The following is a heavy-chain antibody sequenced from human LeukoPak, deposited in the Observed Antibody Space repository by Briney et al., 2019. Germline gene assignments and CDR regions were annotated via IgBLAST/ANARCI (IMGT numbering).Heavy chain of an antibody. V-gene: IGHV3-21*01. Sequence: PGGSLRLSCAASGFTFSSYSMNWVRQAPGKGLEWVSSISSSSSYIYYADSVKGRFTIPRDNAKNSLYLQMNSLRAEDTAVYYCARGNVAAAGRKYYDYWGQGTLVTVSS. D-gene: IGHD6-13*01. J-gene: IGHJ4*02. CDR1: GFTFSSYS. CDR3: ARGNVAAAGRKYYDY. CDR2: ISSSSSYI.